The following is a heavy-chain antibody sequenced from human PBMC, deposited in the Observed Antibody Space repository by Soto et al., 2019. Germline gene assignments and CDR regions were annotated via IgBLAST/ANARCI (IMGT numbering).Heavy chain of an antibody. J-gene: IGHJ4*02. V-gene: IGHV4-39*01. Sequence: SETLSLTCTVSGGSIGSSSYYWGWIRQPPGKGLEWIGSIYDRGSTYSNPSLKSRLTTSLDTSKNQFSLKLTSVTAADTAVYYCARHGYTSGRTYFGYWGQGTLVTVSS. CDR1: GGSIGSSSYY. CDR2: IYDRGST. D-gene: IGHD6-19*01. CDR3: ARHGYTSGRTYFGY.